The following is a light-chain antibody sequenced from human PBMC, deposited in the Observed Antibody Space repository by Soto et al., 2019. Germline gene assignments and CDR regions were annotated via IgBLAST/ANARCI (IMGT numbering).Light chain of an antibody. CDR1: SSNIGSNT. V-gene: IGLV1-44*01. Sequence: QLVLTQPPSSSGTPGQRVIISCSGSSSNIGSNTVNWYHQLPGTAPKLLIYSNNQRPSGVPDRFSGSKSGTSASLAISGLQSEDEADYYCAAWDDSLNGVVFGGGTKLTVL. CDR3: AAWDDSLNGVV. J-gene: IGLJ2*01. CDR2: SNN.